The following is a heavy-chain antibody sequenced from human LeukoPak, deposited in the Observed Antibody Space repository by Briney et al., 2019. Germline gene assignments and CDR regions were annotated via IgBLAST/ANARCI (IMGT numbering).Heavy chain of an antibody. J-gene: IGHJ4*02. CDR2: MIPNSGNT. Sequence: ASVKVSCKASGYSFTTYDINWVRQATGQGLEWMGWMIPNSGNTGYAQRFQGRVTMTRDTSISTAYMELNSLTSEDTAVYYCAKNVRDTGTFDYWGQGTLVTVSS. CDR3: AKNVRDTGTFDY. V-gene: IGHV1-8*01. D-gene: IGHD5-18*01. CDR1: GYSFTTYD.